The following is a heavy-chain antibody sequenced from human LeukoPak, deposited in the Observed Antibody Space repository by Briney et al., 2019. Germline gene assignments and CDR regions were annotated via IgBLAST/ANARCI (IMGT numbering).Heavy chain of an antibody. Sequence: SSETLSLTCAVYGGSFSGYYWSWIRQPPGKGLEWIGEINHSGSTNYNPSLKSRATMSVDTSKNQFSLKLSSVTAADTAVYYCARDGSGSYSKLDSWGQGTLVTVSS. CDR3: ARDGSGSYSKLDS. D-gene: IGHD3-10*01. CDR2: INHSGST. CDR1: GGSFSGYY. V-gene: IGHV4-34*01. J-gene: IGHJ4*02.